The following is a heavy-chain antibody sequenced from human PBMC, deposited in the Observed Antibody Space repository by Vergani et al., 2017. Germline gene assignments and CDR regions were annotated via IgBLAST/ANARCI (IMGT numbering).Heavy chain of an antibody. V-gene: IGHV5-51*03. CDR3: ARRAGAAAPFDY. CDR2: IHPGDSDT. Sequence: EVQLVQSGAEVKKPGESLKISCKGSGYSFSTYWIVWVRQMPGKGLEWMGIIHPGDSDTRYNPSFQGQVTISADKSISTAYLQWSSLKASDTAIYYCARRAGAAAPFDYWGQGTLVTVSS. D-gene: IGHD1-26*01. J-gene: IGHJ4*02. CDR1: GYSFSTYW.